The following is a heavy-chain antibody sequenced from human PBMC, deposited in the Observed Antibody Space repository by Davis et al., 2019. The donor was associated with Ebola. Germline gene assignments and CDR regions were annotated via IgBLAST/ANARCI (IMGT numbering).Heavy chain of an antibody. CDR2: IKQDGSEK. CDR1: GFTFSSYW. Sequence: GESLKISCAASGFTFSSYWMSWVRQAPGKGLEWVANIKQDGSEKYYVDSVKGRFTISRDNAKNSLYLQMNSLRAEDTAVYYCARDRWELDYWGQGTLVTVSS. J-gene: IGHJ4*02. D-gene: IGHD1-26*01. CDR3: ARDRWELDY. V-gene: IGHV3-7*01.